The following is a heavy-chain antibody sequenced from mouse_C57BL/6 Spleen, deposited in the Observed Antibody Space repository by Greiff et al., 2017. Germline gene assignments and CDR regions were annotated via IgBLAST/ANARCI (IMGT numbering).Heavy chain of an antibody. V-gene: IGHV1-80*01. CDR2: IYPGDGDT. Sequence: LQQSGASVKISCKASGYAFSSYWMNWVKQRPGKGLEWIGQIYPGDGDTNYNGKFKGKATLTADKSSSTAYMQLSSLTSEDSAVYFCASDWDRNAMDYWGQGTSVTVSS. CDR1: GYAFSSYW. CDR3: ASDWDRNAMDY. J-gene: IGHJ4*01. D-gene: IGHD4-1*01.